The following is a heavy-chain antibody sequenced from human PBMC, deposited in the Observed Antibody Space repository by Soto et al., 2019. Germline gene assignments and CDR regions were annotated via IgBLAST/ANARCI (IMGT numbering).Heavy chain of an antibody. CDR2: INHSGSA. Sequence: SETLSLTCDVYGGSFSDYIWTWIRQTPGKGLQWIGQINHSGSANYNPSLKSRVTISVDTSRNQFSLELSSVTAADTAVYYWARSGYSYGPNPLLYWGPGTLVTVSS. CDR1: GGSFSDYI. V-gene: IGHV4-34*01. CDR3: ARSGYSYGPNPLLY. J-gene: IGHJ4*01. D-gene: IGHD5-18*01.